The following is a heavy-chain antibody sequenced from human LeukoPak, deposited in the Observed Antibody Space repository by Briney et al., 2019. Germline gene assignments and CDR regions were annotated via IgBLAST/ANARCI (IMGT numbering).Heavy chain of an antibody. J-gene: IGHJ3*02. Sequence: PGESLKISCKGSGYTFTSYWIAWVRQMPGKGLEWMGIIFPGDSDTRYSPSFQGQVTMSADRSISTAYLQWSSLKASDTALYYCARLEGGNAFDIWGQGTMVTVSS. D-gene: IGHD3-16*01. CDR1: GYTFTSYW. CDR2: IFPGDSDT. V-gene: IGHV5-51*01. CDR3: ARLEGGNAFDI.